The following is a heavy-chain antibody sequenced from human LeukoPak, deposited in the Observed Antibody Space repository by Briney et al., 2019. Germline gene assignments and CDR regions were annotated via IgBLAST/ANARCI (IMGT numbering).Heavy chain of an antibody. V-gene: IGHV3-21*01. CDR1: GFTFSSYT. CDR3: GRVKEASAFDI. J-gene: IGHJ3*02. Sequence: GGSLRLSCAASGFTFSSYTMNWVRQAPGKGLEWVSSISSSSYIYYADSVKGRFTISRDNAKNSLYLQMNSLRAEDTAVYYCGRVKEASAFDIWGQGTMVTVSS. D-gene: IGHD5-12*01. CDR2: ISSSSYI.